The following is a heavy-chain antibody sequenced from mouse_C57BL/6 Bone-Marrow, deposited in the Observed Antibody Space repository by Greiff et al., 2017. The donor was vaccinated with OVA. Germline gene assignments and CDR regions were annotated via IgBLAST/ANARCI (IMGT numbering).Heavy chain of an antibody. J-gene: IGHJ1*03. D-gene: IGHD1-1*01. CDR2: IYPRSGNT. CDR1: GYTFTSYG. V-gene: IGHV1-81*01. Sequence: VQLQQSGAELARPGASVKLSCKASGYTFTSYGISWVKQRTGQGLEWIGEIYPRSGNTYYNEKFKGKATLTADKSSSTAYMELRSLTSEDSAVYFGARRYYGSSPLWYFDVWGTGTTVTVSS. CDR3: ARRYYGSSPLWYFDV.